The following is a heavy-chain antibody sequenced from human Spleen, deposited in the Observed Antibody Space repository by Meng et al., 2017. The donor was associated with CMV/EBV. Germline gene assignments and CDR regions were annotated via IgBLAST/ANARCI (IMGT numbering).Heavy chain of an antibody. J-gene: IGHJ3*02. D-gene: IGHD2-2*01. V-gene: IGHV1-46*01. Sequence: ASVKVSCKASGYTFTGYYMHWVRQAPGQGLEWMGIINPSGGSTSYAQKFQGRVTMTRDTSTSIVYMELSSLRSEDTAVYYCAREGCSSTSCSRDAFDIWGQGTMVTVSS. CDR1: GYTFTGYY. CDR2: INPSGGST. CDR3: AREGCSSTSCSRDAFDI.